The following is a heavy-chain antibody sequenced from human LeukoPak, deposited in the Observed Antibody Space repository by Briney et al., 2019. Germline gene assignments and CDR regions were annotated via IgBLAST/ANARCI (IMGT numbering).Heavy chain of an antibody. J-gene: IGHJ6*02. CDR1: GFTFSKYE. V-gene: IGHV3-48*03. Sequence: GGSLRLSCAASGFTFSKYEMNWVRQAPGKGLEWISYISSSGSTIYYADSVKGRFTISRDNAKNSLYLQMNSLRVEDSAVYYCARASAPPSYYYYYGMDVWGQGTTVTVSS. CDR3: ARASAPPSYYYYYGMDV. CDR2: ISSSGSTI.